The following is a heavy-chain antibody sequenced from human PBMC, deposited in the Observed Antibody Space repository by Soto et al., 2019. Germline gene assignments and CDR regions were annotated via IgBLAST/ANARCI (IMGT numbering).Heavy chain of an antibody. V-gene: IGHV4-39*01. CDR1: PDSITSSGYY. Sequence: ETLSLTCTVSPDSITSSGYYWGWIRQTPGKGLEWIGSIYYNGTTYYNPSLKSRVFISVDTSKDQFSLRLKSVTVADTATFYCVRHEVAVSGAYNMDVWGRGTTVTVSS. J-gene: IGHJ6*02. CDR3: VRHEVAVSGAYNMDV. CDR2: IYYNGTT. D-gene: IGHD3-22*01.